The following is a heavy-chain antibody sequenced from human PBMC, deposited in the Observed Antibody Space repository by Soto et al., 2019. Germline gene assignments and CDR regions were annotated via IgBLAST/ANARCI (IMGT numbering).Heavy chain of an antibody. CDR1: GFTFSSYG. J-gene: IGHJ4*02. D-gene: IGHD6-19*01. CDR3: AREIGSGWYFSGFDY. V-gene: IGHV3-33*01. Sequence: PGGSLRLSCAASGFTFSSYGMHWVRQAPGKGLEWVAVIWYDGSNKYYADSVKGRFTTSRDNSKNTLYLQMNSLRAEDTAVYYCAREIGSGWYFSGFDYWGQGTLVTVSS. CDR2: IWYDGSNK.